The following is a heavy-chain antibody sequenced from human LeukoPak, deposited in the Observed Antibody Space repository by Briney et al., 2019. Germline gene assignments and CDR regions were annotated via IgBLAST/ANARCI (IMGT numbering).Heavy chain of an antibody. CDR2: IYYSGST. CDR1: GGSVTSGSYY. Sequence: PSETLSLTCTVSGGSVTSGSYYWSWIRQPPGKGLEWIGYIYYSGSTNYNPSLKSRVTISVDTSKNQFSLKLSSVTAADTAVYYCARESGCSGGSCYGRGFHYWGQGTLVTVSS. V-gene: IGHV4-61*01. J-gene: IGHJ4*02. CDR3: ARESGCSGGSCYGRGFHY. D-gene: IGHD2-15*01.